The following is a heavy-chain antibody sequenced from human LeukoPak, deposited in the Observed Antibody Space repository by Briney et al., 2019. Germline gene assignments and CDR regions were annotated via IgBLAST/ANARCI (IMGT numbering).Heavy chain of an antibody. D-gene: IGHD6-6*01. J-gene: IGHJ4*02. Sequence: PSETLSLTCTVSGGSISSSSYYWGWIRRPPGKGLEWIGSIYYSGSTYYNPSLKSRVTISVDTSKNQFSLKLSSVTAADTAVYYCARLSIAARYYFDYWGQGTLVTVSS. CDR3: ARLSIAARYYFDY. V-gene: IGHV4-39*01. CDR2: IYYSGST. CDR1: GGSISSSSYY.